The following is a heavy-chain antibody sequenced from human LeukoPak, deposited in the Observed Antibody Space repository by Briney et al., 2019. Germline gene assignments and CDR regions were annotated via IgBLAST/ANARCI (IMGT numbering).Heavy chain of an antibody. CDR3: AKPSPVRYYFDY. CDR1: GFTMKNFG. CDR2: IWYDGSQK. V-gene: IGHV3-33*06. Sequence: GGSLRLSCAASGFTMKNFGMHWVRQAPGKGLEWVAVIWYDGSQKHYVDSVKGRFTISRENSMNTLYLQMNSLRAEDTAVYYCAKPSPVRYYFDYWGQGTLVTVSS. J-gene: IGHJ4*02. D-gene: IGHD4-17*01.